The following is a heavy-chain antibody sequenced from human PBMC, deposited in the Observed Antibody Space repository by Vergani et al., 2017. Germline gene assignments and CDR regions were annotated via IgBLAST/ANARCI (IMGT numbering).Heavy chain of an antibody. D-gene: IGHD3-22*01. V-gene: IGHV1-69*11. CDR1: GGTFSSYA. J-gene: IGHJ4*03. CDR3: ARTYEGPGTYYFDY. Sequence: QVQLVQSGAEVKKPGASVKVSCKASGGTFSSYAISWVRQAPGQGLEWMGRIIPILGTANYAQKFQGRVTITADESTSTAYMELSSLRSEDTAVYYCARTYEGPGTYYFDYWGQGTMVTVSS. CDR2: IIPILGTA.